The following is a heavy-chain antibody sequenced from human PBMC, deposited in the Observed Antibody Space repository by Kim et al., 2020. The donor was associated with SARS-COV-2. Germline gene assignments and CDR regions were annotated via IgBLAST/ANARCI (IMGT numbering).Heavy chain of an antibody. Sequence: GGSLRLSCAASGFTLGNNGMSWVRQTPGKGLEWVSDILAGYTGTYYADSVKGRFTLSRDNSKNTVYLHMSSLRAGDTAVYYCTGHGSGSSWGQGTLVTVS. CDR1: GFTLGNNG. CDR3: TGHGSGSS. V-gene: IGHV3-23*01. CDR2: ILAGYTGT. D-gene: IGHD3-10*01. J-gene: IGHJ4*02.